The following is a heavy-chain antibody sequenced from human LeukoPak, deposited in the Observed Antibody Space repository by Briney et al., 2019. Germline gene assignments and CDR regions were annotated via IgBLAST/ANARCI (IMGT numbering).Heavy chain of an antibody. CDR1: GFTFGDYT. D-gene: IGHD3-22*01. V-gene: IGHV3-9*01. Sequence: GGSLRLSCAASGFTFGDYTMHWVRQAPGKGLEWVSGISWNSATMVFAGSVRGRFTISRDNAKNSLYLQMNSLRADDTALYYCAKGGHSSSPYNHMDVWGQGTTVTVSS. CDR2: ISWNSATM. J-gene: IGHJ6*02. CDR3: AKGGHSSSPYNHMDV.